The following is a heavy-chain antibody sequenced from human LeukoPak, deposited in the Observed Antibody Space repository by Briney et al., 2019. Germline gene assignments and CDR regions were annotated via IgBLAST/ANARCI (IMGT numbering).Heavy chain of an antibody. CDR1: GGSISSGDHS. Sequence: SQTLSLTCTVSGGSISSGDHSWNWIRQPPGKGLEWIGYIYYSGNTYYNPSLKSRVTISMDTSKNQFSLNLRSVTAADTAVYYCARGSGSYFGNWGQGTLVTVSS. J-gene: IGHJ4*02. D-gene: IGHD1-26*01. CDR2: IYYSGNT. CDR3: ARGSGSYFGN. V-gene: IGHV4-30-4*01.